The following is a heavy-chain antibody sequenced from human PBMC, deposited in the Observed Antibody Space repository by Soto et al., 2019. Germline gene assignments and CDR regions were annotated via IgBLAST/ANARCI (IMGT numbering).Heavy chain of an antibody. J-gene: IGHJ6*02. V-gene: IGHV3-9*01. CDR2: ISWNSGTI. Sequence: PGGSLRLSCAASGFTFDDYAMHWVRQAPGKGLEWVSGISWNSGTIVYADSVKGRFTISRDNAKNSLYLQMNSLRDEDTALYYCAKDMRGGSSSSRYYYGLDVWGQGTTVTVSS. CDR3: AKDMRGGSSSSRYYYGLDV. CDR1: GFTFDDYA. D-gene: IGHD6-13*01.